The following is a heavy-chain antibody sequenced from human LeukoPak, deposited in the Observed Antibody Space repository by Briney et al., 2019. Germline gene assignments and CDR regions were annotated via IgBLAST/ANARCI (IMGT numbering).Heavy chain of an antibody. CDR2: ISGSGGST. J-gene: IGHJ4*02. CDR1: GFTFSSYA. D-gene: IGHD6-13*01. CDR3: AKDPLAGLGSWYYFDY. V-gene: IGHV3-23*01. Sequence: GGSLRLSCAASGFTFSSYAMSWVRQAPGKGLEWVSAISGSGGSTYYADSVKGRFTISRDNSKNTLSLQMNSLRAEDTAVYYCAKDPLAGLGSWYYFDYWGQGTLVTVSS.